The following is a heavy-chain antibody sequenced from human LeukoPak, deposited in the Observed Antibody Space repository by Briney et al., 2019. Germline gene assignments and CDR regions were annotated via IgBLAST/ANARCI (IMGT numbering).Heavy chain of an antibody. CDR1: GYTFTNFG. CDR3: ARDRDYGDYNTQDLFVY. CDR2: ISAYNGNT. Sequence: EASVKVSCTASGYTFTNFGISWVRQAPGQGLEWMGWISAYNGNTNYAQRLQGRVTMTTDTSTSTAYMELRSLRSDDTAVYYCARDRDYGDYNTQDLFVYWGQGTLVTVSS. J-gene: IGHJ4*02. V-gene: IGHV1-18*01. D-gene: IGHD4-17*01.